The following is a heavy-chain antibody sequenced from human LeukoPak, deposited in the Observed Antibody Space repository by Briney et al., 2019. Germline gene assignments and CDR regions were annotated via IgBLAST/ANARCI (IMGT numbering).Heavy chain of an antibody. CDR3: ARVATMVRVPLDALDI. CDR1: GFTFSGCE. Sequence: GGSLRLSCAISGFTFSGCELTWVRQAPGKGLEWISYISRSGNTIYYADSVRGRFTTSRDNAKNSLYLQMNSLRVEDTAVYYCARVATMVRVPLDALDIWGQGTMVSVSS. D-gene: IGHD3-10*01. J-gene: IGHJ3*02. V-gene: IGHV3-48*03. CDR2: ISRSGNTI.